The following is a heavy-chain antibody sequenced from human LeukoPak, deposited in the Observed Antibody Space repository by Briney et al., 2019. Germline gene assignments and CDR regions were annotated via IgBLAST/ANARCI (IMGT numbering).Heavy chain of an antibody. J-gene: IGHJ4*02. CDR2: IYYSGST. CDR1: GGSISSSSYY. V-gene: IGHV4-39*01. Sequence: SETLSLTCTVSGGSISSSSYYWGWIRQPPGKGLERIGSIYYSGSTYYNPSLKSRVTISVDTSKNQFSLELSSVTAADTAVYYCARPSWGKDGLLDYWGQGTLVTVSS. D-gene: IGHD5-12*01. CDR3: ARPSWGKDGLLDY.